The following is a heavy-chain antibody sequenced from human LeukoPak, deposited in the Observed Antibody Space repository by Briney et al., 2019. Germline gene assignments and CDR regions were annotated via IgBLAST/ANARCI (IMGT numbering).Heavy chain of an antibody. CDR2: ISAYNGNT. CDR1: GYTFTSYG. D-gene: IGHD2/OR15-2a*01. CDR3: AREENIGWFDP. J-gene: IGHJ5*02. Sequence: ASVKVPCKASGYTFTSYGISLVRQAPGQGLEWMGWISAYNGNTNYAQKLQGRVTMTTDTSTSTAYMELRSLRSDDTAVYYCAREENIGWFDPWGQGTLVTVSS. V-gene: IGHV1-18*01.